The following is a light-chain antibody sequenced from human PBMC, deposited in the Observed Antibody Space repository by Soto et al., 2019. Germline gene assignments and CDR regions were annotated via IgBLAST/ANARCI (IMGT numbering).Light chain of an antibody. CDR3: SLYTTASTYV. J-gene: IGLJ1*01. CDR2: GVS. CDR1: SSDLASYNR. V-gene: IGLV2-18*01. Sequence: QSALTQPPSVSGSPGQSVTISCTGTSSDLASYNRVSWYQRPPGTGPKLVIYGVSNRPSGIPDRFSGSKSGNTASLTISGLQAEDEAEYYRSLYTTASTYVFGTGTKVTVL.